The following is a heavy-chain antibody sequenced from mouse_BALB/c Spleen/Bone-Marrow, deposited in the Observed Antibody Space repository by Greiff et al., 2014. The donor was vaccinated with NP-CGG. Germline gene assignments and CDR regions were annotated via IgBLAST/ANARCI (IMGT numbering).Heavy chain of an antibody. CDR1: GFNIKDTY. CDR2: IDPANGNT. V-gene: IGHV14-3*02. CDR3: ARYYYGYYFDY. Sequence: VQLQQPGAEIVKPGASVKLSCTASGFNIKDTYMHWVKQRPEQGLEWIGRIDPANGNTKYDPKFQGKATITADTSSNTAYLQLSSLTSEDTAVYYCARYYYGYYFDYWGQGTTLTVSS. J-gene: IGHJ2*01. D-gene: IGHD1-1*01.